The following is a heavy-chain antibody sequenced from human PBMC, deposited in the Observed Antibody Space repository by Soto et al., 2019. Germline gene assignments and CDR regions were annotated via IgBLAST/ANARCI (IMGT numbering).Heavy chain of an antibody. CDR1: GFTFSSYW. Sequence: GGSLRLSCAASGFTFSSYWMSWVRQAPGKGLEWVANIKQDGSEKYYVDSVKGRFTISRDNAKNSLYLQMNSLRAEDMAVYYCARDRVATIDDAFDIWGQGTMVTVSS. CDR3: ARDRVATIDDAFDI. D-gene: IGHD5-12*01. CDR2: IKQDGSEK. V-gene: IGHV3-7*01. J-gene: IGHJ3*02.